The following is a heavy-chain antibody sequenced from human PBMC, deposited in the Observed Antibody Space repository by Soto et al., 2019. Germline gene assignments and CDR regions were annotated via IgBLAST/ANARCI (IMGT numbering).Heavy chain of an antibody. V-gene: IGHV3-23*01. D-gene: IGHD3-3*01. CDR2: ISGSGGST. J-gene: IGHJ3*02. CDR3: ANNVVNYDFLSGDELGAFDI. Sequence: GGSLRLSCAASGFTFGSSAMSWVRQAPGKGLEWVSAISGSGGSTYYADSVKGRFTISRDNSKNTLYLQMNSLRAEDTAVYYYANNVVNYDFLSGDELGAFDIRGQGTMVTVSS. CDR1: GFTFGSSA.